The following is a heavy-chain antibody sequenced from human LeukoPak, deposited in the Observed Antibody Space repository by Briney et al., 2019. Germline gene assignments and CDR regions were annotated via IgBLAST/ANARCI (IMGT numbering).Heavy chain of an antibody. D-gene: IGHD3-3*01. CDR1: GFTFGDYT. J-gene: IGHJ4*02. Sequence: PGGSLRLSCVPSGFTFGDYTMHWVRQVPGKGLEWLSGITWDGGNIVYADSVKGRFTISRDNAKSSLYLQMNSLRNEDMPFYFCAKGYTFHGVAHDSGYFDYWGQGTLVTVSS. V-gene: IGHV3-9*03. CDR2: ITWDGGNI. CDR3: AKGYTFHGVAHDSGYFDY.